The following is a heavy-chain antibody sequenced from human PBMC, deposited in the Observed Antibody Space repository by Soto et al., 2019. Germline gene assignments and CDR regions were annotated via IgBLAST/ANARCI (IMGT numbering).Heavy chain of an antibody. D-gene: IGHD6-19*01. CDR2: INAGNGNT. Sequence: GASVKVSCKASGYTFTSYAMHWVRQAPGQRLEWMGWINAGNGNTKYSQKFQGRVTITRDTSASTAYMELSSLRSEDTAVYYCARSSRSLAVAGIANWGQGTLVTVSS. J-gene: IGHJ4*02. CDR3: ARSSRSLAVAGIAN. CDR1: GYTFTSYA. V-gene: IGHV1-3*01.